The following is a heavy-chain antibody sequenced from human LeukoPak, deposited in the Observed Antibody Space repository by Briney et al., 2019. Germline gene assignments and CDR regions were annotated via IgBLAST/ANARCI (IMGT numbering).Heavy chain of an antibody. CDR2: IYYSGST. CDR1: GGSISSSSYY. D-gene: IGHD5-24*01. CDR3: ARRLSMATIVGFDY. J-gene: IGHJ4*02. Sequence: SETLSLTCTVSGGSISSSSYYRGWIRQPPGKGLEWIGSIYYSGSTYYNPSLKSRVTISVDTSKNQFSLKLSSVTAADTAVYYCARRLSMATIVGFDYWGQGTLVTVSS. V-gene: IGHV4-39*01.